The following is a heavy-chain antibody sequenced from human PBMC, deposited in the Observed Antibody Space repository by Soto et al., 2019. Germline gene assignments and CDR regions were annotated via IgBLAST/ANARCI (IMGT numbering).Heavy chain of an antibody. CDR2: ISSAGRT. CDR1: GFTFSSYA. CDR3: AKDLLLTTITTVGD. Sequence: EVQLLESGGGLVQPGGSLRLSCAASGFTFSSYAMTWVRQAPGKGLEWVSGISSAGRTNYAESVKGRFTISRDNSKNTLWLQMDSLRTEDTAVYYCAKDLLLTTITTVGDWGQGTLVTVSS. V-gene: IGHV3-23*01. J-gene: IGHJ4*02. D-gene: IGHD4-17*01.